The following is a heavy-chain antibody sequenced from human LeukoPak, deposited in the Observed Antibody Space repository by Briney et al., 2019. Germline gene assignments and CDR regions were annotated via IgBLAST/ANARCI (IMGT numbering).Heavy chain of an antibody. V-gene: IGHV1-69*13. CDR2: IIPMFGTG. CDR3: GRVTATGKYYYYYYMDV. J-gene: IGHJ6*03. D-gene: IGHD5-18*01. Sequence: SVKVSCKASGYTFTSYYMHWVRQAPGQGLEWMGGIIPMFGTGNYAQKFQGRVTITADESTSTAYMELSSLRSEDTAVYYCGRVTATGKYYYYYYMDVWGKGTTVTVSS. CDR1: GYTFTSYY.